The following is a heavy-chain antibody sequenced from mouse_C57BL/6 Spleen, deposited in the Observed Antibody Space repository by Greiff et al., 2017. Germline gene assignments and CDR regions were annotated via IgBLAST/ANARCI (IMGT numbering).Heavy chain of an antibody. D-gene: IGHD1-1*01. CDR3: ASSITTVVARYFDV. Sequence: VQLQQPGAELVKPGASVKMSCKASGYTFTSYWITWVKQRPGQGLEWIGDIYPGSGSTNYNEKFKSKATLTVETSSSTAYMQLSSLTSEDSAVYYCASSITTVVARYFDVWGTGTTVTVSS. J-gene: IGHJ1*03. CDR1: GYTFTSYW. V-gene: IGHV1-55*01. CDR2: IYPGSGST.